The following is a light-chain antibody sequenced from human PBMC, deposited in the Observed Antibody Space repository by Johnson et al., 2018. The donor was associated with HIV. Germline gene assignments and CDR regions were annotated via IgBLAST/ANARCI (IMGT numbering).Light chain of an antibody. Sequence: QSVLTQPPSVSAAPGQKVTISCSGGISNIGNNFVSWYQHLPGTAPKLLIYDNNKRPSGIPDRFSGSKSGTSANLGITGLQTGDEADYYCGTWDTSLSAGHVFGTGTKVTVL. CDR3: GTWDTSLSAGHV. CDR2: DNN. CDR1: ISNIGNNF. J-gene: IGLJ1*01. V-gene: IGLV1-51*01.